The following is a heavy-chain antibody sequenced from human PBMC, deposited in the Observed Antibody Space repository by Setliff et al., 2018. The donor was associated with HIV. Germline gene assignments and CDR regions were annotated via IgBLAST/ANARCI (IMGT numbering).Heavy chain of an antibody. Sequence: GSLRLSCAASGFTFSNAWMSWVRQAPGKGLEWVGRIKSKTDGGTTDYAAPVKGRFTISRDNARNLVYLQMSSLRAEDTAAYYCARDPGSSSFDYWGQGAPVTVSS. V-gene: IGHV3-15*05. D-gene: IGHD6-19*01. J-gene: IGHJ4*02. CDR1: GFTFSNAW. CDR3: ARDPGSSSFDY. CDR2: IKSKTDGGTT.